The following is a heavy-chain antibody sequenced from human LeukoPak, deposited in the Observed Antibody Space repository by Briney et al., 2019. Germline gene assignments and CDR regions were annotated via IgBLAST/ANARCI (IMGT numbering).Heavy chain of an antibody. Sequence: PSETLSLTCTVSGYSISSGYYWGWIRQPPGKGLEWIGSIYHSGTTYYNPSLKSRVTISIDMSKNQFSLRLSSLTAADTAVYYCVRMGSSDYDHDYWGQGTLVTVSS. V-gene: IGHV4-38-2*02. CDR3: VRMGSSDYDHDY. J-gene: IGHJ4*02. CDR2: IYHSGTT. CDR1: GYSISSGYY. D-gene: IGHD5-12*01.